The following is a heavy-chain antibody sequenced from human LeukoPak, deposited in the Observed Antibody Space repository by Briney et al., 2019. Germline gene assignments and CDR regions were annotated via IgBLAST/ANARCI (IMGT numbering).Heavy chain of an antibody. CDR1: GYSFTSYW. Sequence: GESLKICCKGSGYSFTSYWIGWVRQMPGKGLEWVGIIYPGDSDTRYSPSFQGQVTISADKSISTAYLQWSSLKASDTAMYYCARGGIDCSGGSCYLVWFDPWGQGTLVTVSS. CDR2: IYPGDSDT. J-gene: IGHJ5*02. D-gene: IGHD2-15*01. V-gene: IGHV5-51*01. CDR3: ARGGIDCSGGSCYLVWFDP.